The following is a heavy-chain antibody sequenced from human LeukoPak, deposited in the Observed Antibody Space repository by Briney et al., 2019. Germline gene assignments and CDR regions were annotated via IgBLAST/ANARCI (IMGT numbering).Heavy chain of an antibody. CDR1: GYSLTELS. Sequence: ASVKVSCKVSGYSLTELSMHWVRQAPGKGLEWVGCFKPGDGETIYAQRFQGRVTMTEATSTDTAYMGVRSLTYEDTAVYYCATRLGEFSSRDAFNIWGQGTMVTVSS. CDR2: FKPGDGET. V-gene: IGHV1-24*01. J-gene: IGHJ3*02. D-gene: IGHD3-16*02. CDR3: ATRLGEFSSRDAFNI.